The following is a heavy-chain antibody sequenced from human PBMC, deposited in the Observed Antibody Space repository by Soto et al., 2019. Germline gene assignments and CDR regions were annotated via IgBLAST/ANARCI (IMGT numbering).Heavy chain of an antibody. D-gene: IGHD2-15*01. CDR3: GKDCCYINSPFDL. CDR2: ISHDGSLQ. J-gene: IGHJ4*02. CDR1: GYSFSTDA. V-gene: IGHV3-30*18. Sequence: GGTLSYSCESSGYSFSTDAPHWVRYARGKGVELVVLISHDGSLQFYAESVKGRFTVSRDNSRDTVSLVMNGLRPEGTGIYYCGKDCCYINSPFDLWGQGTLVTVSS.